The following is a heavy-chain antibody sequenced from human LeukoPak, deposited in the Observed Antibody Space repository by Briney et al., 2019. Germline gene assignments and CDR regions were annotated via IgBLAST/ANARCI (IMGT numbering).Heavy chain of an antibody. CDR1: GYTFSTYG. CDR3: ARGGHYGEDYFDY. J-gene: IGHJ4*02. V-gene: IGHV1-18*01. D-gene: IGHD4-17*01. Sequence: GASVKVSCKASGYTFSTYGIGWVRQAPGQGLEWMGWISGNNDNTNYAQKFQGRVTLTADTSTSTAYMDLRSLTSDDTAVYYCARGGHYGEDYFDYWGQGTLVTVSS. CDR2: ISGNNDNT.